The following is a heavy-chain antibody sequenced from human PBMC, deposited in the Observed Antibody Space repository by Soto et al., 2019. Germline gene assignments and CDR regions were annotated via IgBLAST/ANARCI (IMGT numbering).Heavy chain of an antibody. CDR1: GYTFTSYG. Sequence: ASVKVSCKASGYTFTSYGISWVRQAPGQGLEWMGWISAYNGNTNYAQKLQGRVTMTTDTSTSTAYMELRSLRSDDTAVYYCARDKYRVATCFTPLCYYGMDVWGQGTKVTVSS. CDR2: ISAYNGNT. D-gene: IGHD5-12*01. J-gene: IGHJ6*02. CDR3: ARDKYRVATCFTPLCYYGMDV. V-gene: IGHV1-18*01.